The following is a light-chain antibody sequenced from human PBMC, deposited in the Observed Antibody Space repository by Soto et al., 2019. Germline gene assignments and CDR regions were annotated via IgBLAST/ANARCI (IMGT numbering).Light chain of an antibody. Sequence: GSNAVNWYQQLPGTAPKLLIYNNDQRPSGVPDRFSGSRSGTSASLAISGLQPEDEADYYCASWDDSLHGYVFGIGTKVTVL. CDR1: GSNA. V-gene: IGLV1-44*01. CDR2: NND. J-gene: IGLJ1*01. CDR3: ASWDDSLHGYV.